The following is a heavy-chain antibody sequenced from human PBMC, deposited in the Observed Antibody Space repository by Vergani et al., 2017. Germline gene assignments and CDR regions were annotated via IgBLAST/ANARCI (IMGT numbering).Heavy chain of an antibody. CDR2: ISWNSGSI. CDR1: GFTFDDYA. CDR3: AKDTLVGATIRRSQYFQH. Sequence: EVQLVESGGGLVQPGRSLRLSCAASGFTFDDYAMHWVRQAPGKGLEWVSGISWNSGSIGYADSVKGRFTISRDNAKNSLYLQMNSLRAEDTALYYCAKDTLVGATIRRSQYFQHWGQGTLVTVSS. D-gene: IGHD1-26*01. J-gene: IGHJ1*01. V-gene: IGHV3-9*01.